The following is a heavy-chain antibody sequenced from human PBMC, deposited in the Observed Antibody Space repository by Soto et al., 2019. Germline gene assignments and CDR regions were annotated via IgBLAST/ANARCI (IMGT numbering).Heavy chain of an antibody. CDR1: GGTFSSYT. J-gene: IGHJ6*02. V-gene: IGHV1-69*08. CDR2: IIPILGIA. D-gene: IGHD3-10*01. CDR3: ARDRGVPDYYYYYGMDV. Sequence: QVQLVQSGAEVKKPGSSVKVSCKASGGTFSSYTISWVRQAPGQGLEWMGRIIPILGIANYAQKFQGRVTITAAKSKSTAYMELSSLRSEDTAVYYCARDRGVPDYYYYYGMDVWGQGTTVTVSS.